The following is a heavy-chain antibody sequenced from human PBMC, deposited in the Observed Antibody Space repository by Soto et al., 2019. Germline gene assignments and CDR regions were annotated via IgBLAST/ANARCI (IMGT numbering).Heavy chain of an antibody. CDR2: INSDGSST. J-gene: IGHJ4*02. Sequence: EVQLVESGGGLVQPGGSLRLSCAASGFTFSSYWMHWVRQAPGKGLVWVSRINSDGSSTSYADSVKGRFTISRDNAKNTLYLQMNSLRAEDTAVYYCASGPLGHYYYDSSGYVDYCGQGTLVTVSS. CDR1: GFTFSSYW. V-gene: IGHV3-74*01. D-gene: IGHD3-22*01. CDR3: ASGPLGHYYYDSSGYVDY.